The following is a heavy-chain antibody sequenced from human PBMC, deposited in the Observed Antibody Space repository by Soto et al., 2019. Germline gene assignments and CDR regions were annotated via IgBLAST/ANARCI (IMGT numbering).Heavy chain of an antibody. CDR2: IYYSGST. D-gene: IGHD3-10*01. CDR3: ARRGPSSNWFDP. Sequence: QVQLQESGPGLVKPSQTLSLTCTVSGGSISSGGYYWSWIRQHPGKGLGWIGYIYYSGSTYYNPSLKRRVTLSVDTSTNQFSLQLSSVTAADTAVYYCARRGPSSNWFDPWGQGTLVTVSS. J-gene: IGHJ5*02. V-gene: IGHV4-31*03. CDR1: GGSISSGGYY.